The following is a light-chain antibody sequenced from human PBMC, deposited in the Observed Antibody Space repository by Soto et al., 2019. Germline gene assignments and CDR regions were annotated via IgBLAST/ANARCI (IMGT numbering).Light chain of an antibody. CDR3: QQRFVGPR. J-gene: IGKJ4*02. CDR1: HSVSSS. CDR2: GAS. Sequence: RASHSVSSSLAWYQQKPGQAPRLLISGASTRAAGIPARFSGSRSGTDFTVTICRLEPEDFAVNYCQQRFVGPRFGGGTRVDIK. V-gene: IGKV3-11*01.